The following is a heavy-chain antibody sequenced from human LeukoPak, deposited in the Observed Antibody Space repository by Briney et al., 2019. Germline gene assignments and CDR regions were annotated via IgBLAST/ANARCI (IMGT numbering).Heavy chain of an antibody. CDR1: GFTFSSYS. J-gene: IGHJ4*02. V-gene: IGHV3-30*02. Sequence: GGSLRLSCAASGFTFSSYSMNWVRQAPGKGLEWVAFIRYDGSNKYSADSVKGRFTVSRDNSKNTLYLQMNSLRAEDTAVYYCARGQYDSSGYAPFDYWGQGTLVTVSS. CDR2: IRYDGSNK. CDR3: ARGQYDSSGYAPFDY. D-gene: IGHD3-22*01.